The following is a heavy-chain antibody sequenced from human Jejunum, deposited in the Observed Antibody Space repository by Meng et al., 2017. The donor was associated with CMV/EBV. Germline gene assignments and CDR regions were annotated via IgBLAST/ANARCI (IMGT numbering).Heavy chain of an antibody. CDR3: ARGVDWYFDL. J-gene: IGHJ2*01. V-gene: IGHV4-59*01. CDR1: GGSIRRYY. CDR2: IYYSGRT. Sequence: TCTVSGGSIRRYYWSWIRQPPGKGLEWIGYIYYSGRTNDNPYLKSRVTISVDTSKNQFSRKLSSVTAADTAVYYCARGVDWYFDLWGRGTLVTVSS.